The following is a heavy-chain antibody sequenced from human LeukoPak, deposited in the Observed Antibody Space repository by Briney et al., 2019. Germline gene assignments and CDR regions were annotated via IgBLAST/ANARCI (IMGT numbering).Heavy chain of an antibody. J-gene: IGHJ6*03. V-gene: IGHV1-24*01. CDR2: FDPEDGET. D-gene: IGHD2-2*01. Sequence: ASVKVSCKVSGYTLTELSMHWVRQAPGKGLEWMGGFDPEDGETIYAQKFQGRVTMTEDTSTDTAYMELSSLRSEDTAVYYCATGVVPAATTTFHYYYYYIDVWGKGTTVTVSS. CDR3: ATGVVPAATTTFHYYYYYIDV. CDR1: GYTLTELS.